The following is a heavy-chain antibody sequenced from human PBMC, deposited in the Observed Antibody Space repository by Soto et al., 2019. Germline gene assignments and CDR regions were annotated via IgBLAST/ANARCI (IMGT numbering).Heavy chain of an antibody. J-gene: IGHJ4*02. Sequence: PGGSLRLSCASSGFTFSSCSMNWVRQAPGKGLGWVSFFSRSSDTKYYADSEKGRITISRDNSNNTLSLQMSSVRAEDTAVYYCAKGICGSGTCSIDYWGQGTLVTVSS. CDR1: GFTFSSCS. D-gene: IGHD3-10*01. V-gene: IGHV3-48*01. CDR2: FSRSSDTK. CDR3: AKGICGSGTCSIDY.